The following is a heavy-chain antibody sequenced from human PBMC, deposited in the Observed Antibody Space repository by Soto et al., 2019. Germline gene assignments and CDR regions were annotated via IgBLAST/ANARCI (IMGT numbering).Heavy chain of an antibody. V-gene: IGHV4-4*07. D-gene: IGHD2-2*02. J-gene: IGHJ6*02. CDR2: IYTSGST. CDR3: ARDIVVVPAAIVGGDYYYYGMDV. Sequence: SETLSLTCTVSGGSISSYYWSWIRQPAGKGLEWIGRIYTSGSTNYNPSLKSRVTISVDTSKNQFSLKLSSVTAADTAVYYCARDIVVVPAAIVGGDYYYYGMDVWGQGTTVTVSS. CDR1: GGSISSYY.